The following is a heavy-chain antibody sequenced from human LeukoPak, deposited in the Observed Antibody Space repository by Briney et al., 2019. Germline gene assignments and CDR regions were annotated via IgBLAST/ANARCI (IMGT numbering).Heavy chain of an antibody. D-gene: IGHD2-15*01. CDR2: VNGDGSST. Sequence: GGSLRLSCAASGFTFSSYWIHWVRQAPGKGLVWVSRVNGDGSSTTYADSVKGRFTISRDNVKNTLYLQMNSLRAEDTAVYYCAKQLGYCSDGSCYFPYWGQGTLVTVSS. CDR1: GFTFSSYW. J-gene: IGHJ4*02. CDR3: AKQLGYCSDGSCYFPY. V-gene: IGHV3-74*01.